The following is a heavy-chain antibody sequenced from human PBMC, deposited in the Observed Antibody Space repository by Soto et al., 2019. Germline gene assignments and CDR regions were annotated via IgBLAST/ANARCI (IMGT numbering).Heavy chain of an antibody. Sequence: PSGTLSLTCTVSGGSVSSGSYYWSWIRQPPGKGLEWIGYIYYSGSTNYNPSLKSRVTISVDTSKNQFSLKLSSVTAADTAVYYCARRYFDWLFDYWGQGTLVTVSS. J-gene: IGHJ4*02. D-gene: IGHD3-9*01. V-gene: IGHV4-61*01. CDR2: IYYSGST. CDR3: ARRYFDWLFDY. CDR1: GGSVSSGSYY.